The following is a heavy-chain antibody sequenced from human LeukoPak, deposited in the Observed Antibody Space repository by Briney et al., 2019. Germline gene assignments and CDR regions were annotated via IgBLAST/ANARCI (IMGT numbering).Heavy chain of an antibody. D-gene: IGHD5-18*01. CDR2: ISWNSGSI. CDR3: ARVPSGYTLGYGYYYYYMDV. Sequence: GRSLRLSCAASGFTFDDYAMHWVRQAPGKGLEWVSGISWNSGSIGYADSVKGRFTISRDNTKNALYLQMNSLRAEDTAVYYCARVPSGYTLGYGYYYYYMDVWGKGTTVTVSS. V-gene: IGHV3-9*01. J-gene: IGHJ6*03. CDR1: GFTFDDYA.